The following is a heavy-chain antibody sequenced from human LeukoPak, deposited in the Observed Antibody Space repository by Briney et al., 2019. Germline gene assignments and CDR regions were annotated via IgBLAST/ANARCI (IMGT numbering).Heavy chain of an antibody. D-gene: IGHD2-2*01. Sequence: GESLKISCKGSGNIFTKNWIGWVRQMPGKGLEWVGIIYPGDSDTRYSPSFEGQVIMSVDNSISTAYLQWGSLKASDTAMYYCARLGRVTSGGYNWFDPWGRGTLVTVSS. CDR3: ARLGRVTSGGYNWFDP. J-gene: IGHJ5*02. V-gene: IGHV5-51*01. CDR2: IYPGDSDT. CDR1: GNIFTKNW.